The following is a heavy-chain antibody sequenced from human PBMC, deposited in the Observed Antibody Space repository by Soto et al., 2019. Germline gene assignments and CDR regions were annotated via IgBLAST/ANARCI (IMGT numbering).Heavy chain of an antibody. Sequence: QLQLQLSGPGLVKPSETLSLICTVSGGSVSSATYYWAWIRQPPGKGLEYIGSVYKTGNTYYNPSLKRRVTMSIDTPNNQFSLKLTSVSAADTALYYCARQGGHDIWSGSIGLWDQGTLVTVSS. CDR2: VYKTGNT. CDR3: ARQGGHDIWSGSIGL. V-gene: IGHV4-39*01. CDR1: GGSVSSATYY. D-gene: IGHD3-3*01. J-gene: IGHJ4*02.